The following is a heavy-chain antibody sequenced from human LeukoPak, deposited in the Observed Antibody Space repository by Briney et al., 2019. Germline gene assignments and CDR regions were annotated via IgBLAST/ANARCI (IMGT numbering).Heavy chain of an antibody. CDR3: ARASTHYPFDY. Sequence: SETLSLTCAVYGGPFSGYYWSWFRQPPGKGLEWIGEINHSGSTNYNPSLKSRVTISVDTSKNQFSLKLSSVTAADTAVYYCARASTHYPFDYWGQGTLVTVSS. J-gene: IGHJ4*02. CDR2: INHSGST. CDR1: GGPFSGYY. V-gene: IGHV4-34*01. D-gene: IGHD3-10*01.